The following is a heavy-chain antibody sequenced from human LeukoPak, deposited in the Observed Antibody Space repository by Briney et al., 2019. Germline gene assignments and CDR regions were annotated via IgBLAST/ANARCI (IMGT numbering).Heavy chain of an antibody. V-gene: IGHV3-7*01. CDR3: ARDPGYGDYDY. D-gene: IGHD4-17*01. CDR2: IKQDGSEK. CDR1: GFTFSSYW. Sequence: PGGSLRLSCAASGFTFSSYWMSWVRQAPGKGLEWVANIKQDGSEKYYVDSVKGRFTISRDNDKNSLYLQMNSLRAEDTAVYYCARDPGYGDYDYWGQGTLVTVSS. J-gene: IGHJ4*02.